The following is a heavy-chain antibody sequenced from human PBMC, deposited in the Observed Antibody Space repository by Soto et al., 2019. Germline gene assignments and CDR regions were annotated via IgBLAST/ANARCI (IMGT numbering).Heavy chain of an antibody. CDR1: GYTFTSYA. J-gene: IGHJ6*02. CDR3: ARDGSLGENYYCYGMDV. D-gene: IGHD3-16*01. CDR2: INAGNGNT. V-gene: IGHV1-3*01. Sequence: ASVKVSCKASGYTFTSYAMHWVRQAPGQRLEWMGWINAGNGNTNYAQKLQGRVTMTTDTSTSTAYMELRSLRSDDTAVYYCARDGSLGENYYCYGMDVWGQGTTVTVSS.